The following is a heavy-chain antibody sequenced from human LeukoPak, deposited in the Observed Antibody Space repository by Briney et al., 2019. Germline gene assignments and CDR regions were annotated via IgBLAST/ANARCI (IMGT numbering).Heavy chain of an antibody. CDR1: GYTFTGYY. J-gene: IGHJ4*02. V-gene: IGHV1-2*02. D-gene: IGHD3-10*01. Sequence: ASVKVSCKASGYTFTGYYMHWVRQAPGQGLEWMGWINPNSGATNYAQKFQGRVTMTRDTSISTAYMELSRLRSDDTAVYYCARVIGELFLDYWGQGTLVTVSS. CDR2: INPNSGAT. CDR3: ARVIGELFLDY.